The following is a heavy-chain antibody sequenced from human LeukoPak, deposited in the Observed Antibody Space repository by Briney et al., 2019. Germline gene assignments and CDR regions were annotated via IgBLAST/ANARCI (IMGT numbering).Heavy chain of an antibody. Sequence: QSGGSLRLSCAASGFTFSTYGMHWVRQAPGKGLEWVAVISYDGSNKYYADSVKGRFTISRDNSKNTLYLQMNSLRAEDTAVYYCARGGFEPYYYDSSGPQGDWGQGTLVTVSS. D-gene: IGHD3-22*01. CDR2: ISYDGSNK. J-gene: IGHJ4*02. V-gene: IGHV3-30*19. CDR1: GFTFSTYG. CDR3: ARGGFEPYYYDSSGPQGD.